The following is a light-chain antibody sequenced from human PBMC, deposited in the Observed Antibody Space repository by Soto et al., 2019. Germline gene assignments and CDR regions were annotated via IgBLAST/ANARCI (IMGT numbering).Light chain of an antibody. J-gene: IGKJ1*01. CDR2: GAF. V-gene: IGKV3-15*01. Sequence: IAMTQSPDTLSVSPGEMATLACRASHSITEKVVWYQQKSGQAPRLLIYGAFTRAAGVPARFSGSGSGTAFTLTISRLQSEDSAVYFCQQYANWPKTFGQGNKVDIK. CDR3: QQYANWPKT. CDR1: HSITEK.